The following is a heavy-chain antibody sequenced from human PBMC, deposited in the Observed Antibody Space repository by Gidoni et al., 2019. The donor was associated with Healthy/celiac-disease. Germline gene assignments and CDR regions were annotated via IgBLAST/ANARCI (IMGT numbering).Heavy chain of an antibody. D-gene: IGHD5-18*01. Sequence: QVQLVQPGAEVKKPGASVKVSCTASGYTFTSYGITWVRQAPGQGLEWMGWIRAYNGNTNYAQKLQGRVTMTTDTSTSTAYMELRSLRSDDTAVYYCARFTLGPGYSYGPQYYFDYWGQGTLVTVSS. CDR2: IRAYNGNT. J-gene: IGHJ4*02. CDR3: ARFTLGPGYSYGPQYYFDY. CDR1: GYTFTSYG. V-gene: IGHV1-18*04.